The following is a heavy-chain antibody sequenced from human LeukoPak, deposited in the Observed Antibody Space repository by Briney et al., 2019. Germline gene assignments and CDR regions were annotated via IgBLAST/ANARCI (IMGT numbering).Heavy chain of an antibody. J-gene: IGHJ6*03. CDR3: ARDNYDFWSGTPNSNYYYYYMDV. V-gene: IGHV4-4*07. D-gene: IGHD3-3*01. CDR1: GGSISSYY. Sequence: PSETLSLTCTVSGGSISSYYWSWIRQPPGKGLEWIGRIYTSGSTNYNPSLKSRVTMSVDTSKNQFSLKLSSVTAADTAVYYCARDNYDFWSGTPNSNYYYYYMDVWGKGTTVTVSS. CDR2: IYTSGST.